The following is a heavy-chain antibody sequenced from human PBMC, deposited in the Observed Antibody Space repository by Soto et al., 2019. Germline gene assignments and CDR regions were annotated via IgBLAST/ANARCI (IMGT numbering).Heavy chain of an antibody. Sequence: GGSLRLSCAASGFTVSIKYMSWVRQAPGKGLEWVSVLWSAGMTYYADSVRGRFTISRDNSKNTLYLQMSSLRADDTAVYYCAREAPMDVWGQGTTVTVSS. CDR3: AREAPMDV. V-gene: IGHV3-53*01. CDR1: GFTVSIKY. J-gene: IGHJ6*02. CDR2: LWSAGMT.